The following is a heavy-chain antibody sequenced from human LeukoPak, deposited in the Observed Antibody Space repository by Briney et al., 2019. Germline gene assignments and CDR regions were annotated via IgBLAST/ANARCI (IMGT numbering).Heavy chain of an antibody. V-gene: IGHV3-21*01. CDR3: ARGGSRYCSSTSCPPPDY. J-gene: IGHJ4*02. Sequence: GGSLRLSCAASGFTFSSYSMNWVRQAPGKGLEGVSSISSSSSYIYYADSVKGRFTISRDNAKNSLYLQMNSLRAEDTAVYYCARGGSRYCSSTSCPPPDYWGQGTLVTVSS. CDR2: ISSSSSYI. CDR1: GFTFSSYS. D-gene: IGHD2-2*01.